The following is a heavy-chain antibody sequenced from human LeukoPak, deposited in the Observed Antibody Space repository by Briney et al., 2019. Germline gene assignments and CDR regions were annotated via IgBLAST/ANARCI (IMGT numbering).Heavy chain of an antibody. CDR3: ATGNYYDSRGYYTFGH. J-gene: IGHJ4*02. CDR1: GFAFIKYW. D-gene: IGHD3-22*01. V-gene: IGHV3-74*01. Sequence: GGSLRLSCAASGFAFIKYWLHWVGQAPGKGRGWVSRINGDGSTTSYADSVKGGFTISRDNAKNTLYLQMSSLRAEDTAVYYCATGNYYDSRGYYTFGHWGQGTLVTVSS. CDR2: INGDGSTT.